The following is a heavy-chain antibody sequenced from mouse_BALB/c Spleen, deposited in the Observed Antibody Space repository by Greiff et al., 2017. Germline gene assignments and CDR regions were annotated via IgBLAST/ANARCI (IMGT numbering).Heavy chain of an antibody. CDR3: ARKGLRLQAMDY. Sequence: QVQLKESGPGLVQPSQSLSITCTVSGFSLTSYGVHWVRQSPGKGLEWLGVIWSGGSTDYNAAFISRLSISKDNSKSQVFFKMNSLQANDTAIYYCARKGLRLQAMDYWGQGTSVTVSS. CDR2: IWSGGST. CDR1: GFSLTSYG. D-gene: IGHD1-2*01. J-gene: IGHJ4*01. V-gene: IGHV2-2*02.